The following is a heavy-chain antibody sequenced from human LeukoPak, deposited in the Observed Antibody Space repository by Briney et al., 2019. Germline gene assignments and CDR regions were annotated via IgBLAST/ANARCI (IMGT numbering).Heavy chain of an antibody. V-gene: IGHV3-30*18. D-gene: IGHD6-19*01. CDR1: GFTFSSYG. CDR2: TSYDGSNK. Sequence: GGSLRLSCAASGFTFSSYGMHWVRQAPGKGLEWVAVTSYDGSNKYYADSVKGRFTISRDNSKNTLYLQMNSLRAEDTAVYYCAKDLGSSGWPKGFDYWGQGTLVTVSS. J-gene: IGHJ4*02. CDR3: AKDLGSSGWPKGFDY.